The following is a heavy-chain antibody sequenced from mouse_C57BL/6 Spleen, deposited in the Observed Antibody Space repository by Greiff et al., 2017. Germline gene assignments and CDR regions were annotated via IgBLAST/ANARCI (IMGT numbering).Heavy chain of an antibody. D-gene: IGHD1-1*02. Sequence: VQLQQPGAELVRPGASVTLSCKASGYTFTDYEMHWVKQTPVHGLEWIGAIDPETGGTAYNQKFKGKAILTADKSSSTAYMELRSLTSEDSAVYYCTRSRWNFDYWGQGTTLTVSS. V-gene: IGHV1-15*01. CDR1: GYTFTDYE. CDR3: TRSRWNFDY. CDR2: IDPETGGT. J-gene: IGHJ2*01.